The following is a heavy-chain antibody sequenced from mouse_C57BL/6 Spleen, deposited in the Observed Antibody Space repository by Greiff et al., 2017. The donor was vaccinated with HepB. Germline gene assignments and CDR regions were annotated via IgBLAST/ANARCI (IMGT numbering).Heavy chain of an antibody. CDR1: GYTFTEYT. CDR2: FYPGSGSI. V-gene: IGHV1-62-2*01. CDR3: ARHEEGLGSSPAWFAY. Sequence: VQGVESGAELVKPGASVKLSCKASGYTFTEYTIHWVKQRSGQGLEWIGWFYPGSGSIKYNEKFKDKATLTADKSSSTVYMELSRLTSEDSAVYFCARHEEGLGSSPAWFAYWGQGTLVTVSA. J-gene: IGHJ3*01. D-gene: IGHD1-1*01.